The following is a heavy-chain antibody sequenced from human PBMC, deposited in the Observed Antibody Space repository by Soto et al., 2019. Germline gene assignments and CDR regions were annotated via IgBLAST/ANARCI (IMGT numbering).Heavy chain of an antibody. J-gene: IGHJ4*02. CDR3: ARVASGYDYGDTPSPYYFDY. CDR1: GFTFSSYG. V-gene: IGHV3-33*01. Sequence: QVQLVESGGGVVQPGRSLRLSCAASGFTFSSYGMHWVRQAPGKGLEWVAVIWYDGSNKYYADSVKGRFTISRDNSKNTLYLQMNSLRAEDTAVYYCARVASGYDYGDTPSPYYFDYWGQGTLVTVSS. D-gene: IGHD5-12*01. CDR2: IWYDGSNK.